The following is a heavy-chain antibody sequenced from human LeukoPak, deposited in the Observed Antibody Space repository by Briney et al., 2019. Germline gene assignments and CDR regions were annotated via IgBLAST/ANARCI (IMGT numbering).Heavy chain of an antibody. CDR2: INPNSGGT. Sequence: EASVKVSXKASGYTFAGYYMHWVRQAPGQGLEWMGWINPNSGGTNYAQKFQGRVTMTRDTSISTAYMELSRLRSDDTAVYYCARAIVVVPAARYYFDYWGQGTLVTVSS. V-gene: IGHV1-2*02. CDR1: GYTFAGYY. D-gene: IGHD2-2*01. J-gene: IGHJ4*02. CDR3: ARAIVVVPAARYYFDY.